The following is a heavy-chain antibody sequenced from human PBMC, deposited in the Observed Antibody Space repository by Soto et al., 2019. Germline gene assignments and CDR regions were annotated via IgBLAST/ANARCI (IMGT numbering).Heavy chain of an antibody. CDR2: IIPIFGTA. D-gene: IGHD3-10*01. CDR1: GGTFSSYA. Sequence: GASVKVSCKASGGTFSSYAISWVRQAPGQGLEWMGGIIPIFGTANYAQKFQGRVTITADESTSTAYMELSSLRSEDTAVYYCARGYYYGSGSYLAADYWGQGTLVTVSS. V-gene: IGHV1-69*13. J-gene: IGHJ4*02. CDR3: ARGYYYGSGSYLAADY.